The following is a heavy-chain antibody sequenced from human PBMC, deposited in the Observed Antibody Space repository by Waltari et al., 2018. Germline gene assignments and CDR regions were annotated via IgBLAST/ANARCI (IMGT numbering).Heavy chain of an antibody. CDR1: GFTLSDYA. D-gene: IGHD3-9*01. J-gene: IGHJ4*02. CDR2: LSSSGNGK. Sequence: EVQLLESGGGLVQPGRPLRLTCVASGFTLSDYAMSWVRQAPGKGLEWVSILSSSGNGKDYADSVKGRFSIARDTSKNTLYLHMSSLRVEDTAVYYCAKLMRDILTGPDYWGQGTLVTVSS. CDR3: AKLMRDILTGPDY. V-gene: IGHV3-23*01.